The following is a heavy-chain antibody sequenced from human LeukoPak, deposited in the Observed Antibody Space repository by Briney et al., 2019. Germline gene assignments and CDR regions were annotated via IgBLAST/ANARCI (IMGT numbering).Heavy chain of an antibody. CDR2: IYYSGST. J-gene: IGHJ4*02. CDR3: ARNSGSYYAYSY. Sequence: SETLSLTCTVSGGSISIYYWSWIRQPPGKGLEWIGSIYYSGSTYYNPSLKSRVTISVNTSKNQFSLKLSSVTAADTAVYYCARNSGSYYAYSYWGQGTLVTVSS. CDR1: GGSISIYY. D-gene: IGHD1-26*01. V-gene: IGHV4-59*12.